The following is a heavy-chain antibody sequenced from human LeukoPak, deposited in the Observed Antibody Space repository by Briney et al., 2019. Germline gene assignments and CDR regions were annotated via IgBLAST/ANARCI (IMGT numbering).Heavy chain of an antibody. CDR1: GYTFTGYY. Sequence: GASVKVSCKASGYTFTGYYMHWVRQAPGQGLEWMGWINPNSGGTNYAQKFQGRVTMTRDTSISTAYMELSRLRSDDTAVYYCARGGQRPSDYYGSGSYYQNYYYYYMDVWGKGTTVTISS. CDR2: INPNSGGT. CDR3: ARGGQRPSDYYGSGSYYQNYYYYYMDV. J-gene: IGHJ6*03. V-gene: IGHV1-2*02. D-gene: IGHD3-10*01.